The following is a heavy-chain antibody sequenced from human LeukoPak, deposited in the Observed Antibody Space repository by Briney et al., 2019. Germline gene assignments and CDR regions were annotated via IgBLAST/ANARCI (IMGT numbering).Heavy chain of an antibody. V-gene: IGHV5-51*01. CDR1: GYSFTSYW. Sequence: GESLKISCKTSGYSFTSYWIAWVRQMPGKGLEWMGTIYPSDSDTRYSPSFQGQVTISADESISTAFLQWSSLKASDTAMYYCARFSTGYYSHFDSWGQGTLVTVSS. J-gene: IGHJ4*02. CDR2: IYPSDSDT. D-gene: IGHD3/OR15-3a*01. CDR3: ARFSTGYYSHFDS.